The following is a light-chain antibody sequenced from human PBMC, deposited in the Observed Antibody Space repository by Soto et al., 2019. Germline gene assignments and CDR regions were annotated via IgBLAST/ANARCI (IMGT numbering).Light chain of an antibody. CDR2: GAS. V-gene: IGKV3-20*01. CDR3: QQYGNTVT. J-gene: IGKJ4*01. Sequence: EIVLTQSPGTLSLSPGERATLSCRASQTITRSYFAWYQQKPGQAPRLLIYGASSRPAGIPDRFSGGGSGTDFTLTISRLEPEDFAVYFCQQYGNTVTFGGGTKVEIK. CDR1: QTITRSY.